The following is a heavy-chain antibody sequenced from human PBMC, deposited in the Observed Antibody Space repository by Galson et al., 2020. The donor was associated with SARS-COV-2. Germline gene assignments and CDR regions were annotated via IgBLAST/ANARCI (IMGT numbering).Heavy chain of an antibody. J-gene: IGHJ6*02. CDR3: ARDQLSQNYDILTGYYNGYYYYGTDV. D-gene: IGHD3-9*01. CDR1: GYTFTSYY. Sequence: ASVKVSCKASGYTFTSYYMHWVRQAPGQGLEWMGIINPSGGSTSYAQKFQGRVTMTRDTSTSTVYMELSSLRSEDTAVYYCARDQLSQNYDILTGYYNGYYYYGTDVWGQGTTVTVSS. CDR2: INPSGGST. V-gene: IGHV1-46*01.